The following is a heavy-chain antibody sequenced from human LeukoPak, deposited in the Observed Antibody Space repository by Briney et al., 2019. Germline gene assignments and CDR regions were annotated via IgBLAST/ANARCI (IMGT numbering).Heavy chain of an antibody. CDR1: GFTFSSYG. J-gene: IGHJ5*02. Sequence: PGGSLRLSCAASGFTFSSYGMNWIRQPPGKGLEWIGEINHSGSTNYNPSLKSRVTISVDTSKNQFSLRLSSVTAADTAVYYCARGQARLAWFDPWGQGTLVTVSS. D-gene: IGHD6-19*01. CDR3: ARGQARLAWFDP. CDR2: INHSGST. V-gene: IGHV4-34*01.